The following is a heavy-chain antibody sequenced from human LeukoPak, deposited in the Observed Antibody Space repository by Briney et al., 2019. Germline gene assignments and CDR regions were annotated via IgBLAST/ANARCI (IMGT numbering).Heavy chain of an antibody. J-gene: IGHJ4*02. CDR2: INHSGST. V-gene: IGHV4-34*01. D-gene: IGHD3-22*01. CDR3: ARGVRYYYDSSGYYYYFDY. Sequence: SETLSLTCAVYGGSFSGYYWSWIRQPPGKGLEWIGEINHSGSTNYNPSLKSRVTISVDTSKYQFSLKLSSVTAADTAVYYCARGVRYYYDSSGYYYYFDYWGQGTLVTVSS. CDR1: GGSFSGYY.